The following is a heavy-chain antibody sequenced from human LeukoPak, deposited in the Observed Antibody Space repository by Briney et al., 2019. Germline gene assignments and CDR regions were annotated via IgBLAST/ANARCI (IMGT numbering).Heavy chain of an antibody. CDR2: ISAYNGNT. V-gene: IGHV1-18*01. CDR3: ARDAYCSSTSCDGGWFDP. D-gene: IGHD2-2*01. J-gene: IGHJ5*02. CDR1: GYTFTSYG. Sequence: ASVKVSCKASGYTFTSYGISWVRQAPGQGLEWMGWISAYNGNTNYAQKLQGRVTMTTDTSTSTAYMELRSLRSDDTAVYYCARDAYCSSTSCDGGWFDPWGQGTLVTVSS.